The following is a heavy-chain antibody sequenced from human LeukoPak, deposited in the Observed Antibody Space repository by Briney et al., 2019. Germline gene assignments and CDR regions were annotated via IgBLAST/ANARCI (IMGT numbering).Heavy chain of an antibody. CDR3: AREYSGSSGYYGMDV. CDR1: GGSISSSN. J-gene: IGHJ6*02. V-gene: IGHV3-48*03. CDR2: ISSSGRTL. Sequence: LSLTCAVSGGSISSSNWWSWVRQPPGKGLEWLSKISSSGRTLDYAASVKGRFTISRDNANNLLYLRMNSLRVEDTALYYCAREYSGSSGYYGMDVWGQGTTVTVSS. D-gene: IGHD6-6*01.